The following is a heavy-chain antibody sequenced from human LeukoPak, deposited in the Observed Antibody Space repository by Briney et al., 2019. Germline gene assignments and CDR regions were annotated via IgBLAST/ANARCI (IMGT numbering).Heavy chain of an antibody. D-gene: IGHD4-17*01. V-gene: IGHV3-21*04. Sequence: PGGSLRLSCAASGFTFSSYSMNWVRQAPGKGLEWVSCISSSSSSIYYGDSVKGRFTISRDNAKNSLYLQMNSLRAEDTAFYYCARDLTTVTSFDFGGQGTLVTVSS. CDR1: GFTFSSYS. J-gene: IGHJ4*02. CDR3: ARDLTTVTSFDF. CDR2: ISSSSSSI.